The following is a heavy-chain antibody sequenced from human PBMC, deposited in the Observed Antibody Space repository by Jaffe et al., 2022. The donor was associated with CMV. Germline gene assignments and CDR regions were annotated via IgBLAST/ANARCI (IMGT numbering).Heavy chain of an antibody. D-gene: IGHD3-22*01. J-gene: IGHJ4*02. CDR1: GFSLSTSGMC. Sequence: QVTLRESGPALVKPTQTLTLTCTFSGFSLSTSGMCVSWIRQPPGKALEWLARIDWDDDKYYSTSLKTRLTISKDTSKNQVVLTMTNMDPVDTATYYCARMVLGGGNYYDSSGYPGGVDYWGQGTLVTVSS. CDR2: IDWDDDK. CDR3: ARMVLGGGNYYDSSGYPGGVDY. V-gene: IGHV2-70*15.